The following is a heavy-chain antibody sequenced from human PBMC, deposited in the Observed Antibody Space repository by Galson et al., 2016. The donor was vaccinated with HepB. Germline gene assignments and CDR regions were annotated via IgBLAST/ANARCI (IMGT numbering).Heavy chain of an antibody. V-gene: IGHV3-21*04. D-gene: IGHD5-18*01. CDR1: GSTFSINS. CDR3: VKESPLGKNSYGTRFDS. Sequence: SLRLSCAASGSTFSINSMSWVRQAPGKGLEWIAAIASSSSYIFYRDSVKGRFTISRDNNKNSLYLQMNSLRIEDAAFYYCVKESPLGKNSYGTRFDSWGQGTLVTVSS. J-gene: IGHJ4*02. CDR2: IASSSSYI.